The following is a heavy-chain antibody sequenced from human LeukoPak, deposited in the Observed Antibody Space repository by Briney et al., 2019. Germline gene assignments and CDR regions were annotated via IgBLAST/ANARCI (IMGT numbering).Heavy chain of an antibody. Sequence: ASVKVSCKASGYTFTSYGISWVRQAPGQGLEWMGWISGYNGNTNYAQKLQGRVTMTTDTSTSTAYMELRSLRSDDAAVYYCAGDPPGEWLRGFDYWGQGTLVTVSS. J-gene: IGHJ4*02. CDR3: AGDPPGEWLRGFDY. CDR1: GYTFTSYG. V-gene: IGHV1-18*01. D-gene: IGHD5-12*01. CDR2: ISGYNGNT.